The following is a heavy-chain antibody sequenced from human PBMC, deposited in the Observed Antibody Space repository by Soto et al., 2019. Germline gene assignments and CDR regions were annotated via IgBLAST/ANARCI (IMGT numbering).Heavy chain of an antibody. CDR3: ASQLAKAYPKTGDNWFDP. Sequence: SETLSLTCTVSGGSISSSSYYWGWIRQPPGKGLEWIGSIYYSGSTYYNPSLKSRVTISVDTSKNQFSLKLSSVTAADTAVYYCASQLAKAYPKTGDNWFDPWGQGTLVTVSS. CDR1: GGSISSSSYY. CDR2: IYYSGST. V-gene: IGHV4-39*07. D-gene: IGHD7-27*01. J-gene: IGHJ5*02.